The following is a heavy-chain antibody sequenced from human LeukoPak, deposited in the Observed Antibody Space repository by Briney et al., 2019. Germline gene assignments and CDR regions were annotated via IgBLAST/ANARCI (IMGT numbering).Heavy chain of an antibody. CDR2: IIPIFGTA. CDR3: ARLSGS. D-gene: IGHD3-22*01. V-gene: IGHV1-69*05. CDR1: GGTFSSYA. Sequence: SVKVSCKASGGTFSSYAISWVRQAPGPGLEWMGRIIPIFGTANYAQNIQCGVTITTAESTSTAYTELSSLRSEDTAVYYCARLSGSWGQGTLVTVSS. J-gene: IGHJ5*02.